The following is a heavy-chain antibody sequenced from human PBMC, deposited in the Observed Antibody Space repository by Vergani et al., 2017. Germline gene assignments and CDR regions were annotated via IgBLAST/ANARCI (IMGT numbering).Heavy chain of an antibody. CDR3: ARGASGDYVSSFDY. CDR1: GGSLSGYY. V-gene: IGHV4-59*01. CDR2: VEDSGYF. Sequence: QVQLQESGPGLVRPSETLSLTCTVSGGSLSGYYWNWIRQTPGEGLEWIGYVEDSGYFNYNPSLKTRVSMSSDTSNNQFSLMLSSVTVADTAVYYCARGASGDYVSSFDYWGQGTLVTVSS. J-gene: IGHJ4*02. D-gene: IGHD4-17*01.